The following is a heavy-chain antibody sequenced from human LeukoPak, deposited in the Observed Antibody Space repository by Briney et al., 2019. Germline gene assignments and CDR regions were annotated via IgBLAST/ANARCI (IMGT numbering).Heavy chain of an antibody. D-gene: IGHD3-22*01. J-gene: IGHJ3*02. CDR2: ISGSGGGT. V-gene: IGHV3-23*01. Sequence: GGSLRLSCAASGFTFSSHAMSWVRQAPGKGLEWVSAISGSGGGTYYADSVKGRFTISRDNSKNTLYLQMNSLRAEDTAVYYCAKGGSNYYDSSGYYSGASDIWGQGTMVTVSS. CDR1: GFTFSSHA. CDR3: AKGGSNYYDSSGYYSGASDI.